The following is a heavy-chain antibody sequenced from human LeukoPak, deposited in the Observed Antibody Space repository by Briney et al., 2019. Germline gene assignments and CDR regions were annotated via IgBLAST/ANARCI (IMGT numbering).Heavy chain of an antibody. Sequence: ASVKVSCKASGYTFTSYGISWVRQAPGQGLEWMGWISAYNGNTNYAQKLQGRVTMTTDTSTSTAYMELRSLRSDDTAVYYCARPNILYDSSGYHYGALDYWGQETLVTVSS. CDR3: ARPNILYDSSGYHYGALDY. D-gene: IGHD3-22*01. V-gene: IGHV1-18*01. CDR2: ISAYNGNT. CDR1: GYTFTSYG. J-gene: IGHJ4*02.